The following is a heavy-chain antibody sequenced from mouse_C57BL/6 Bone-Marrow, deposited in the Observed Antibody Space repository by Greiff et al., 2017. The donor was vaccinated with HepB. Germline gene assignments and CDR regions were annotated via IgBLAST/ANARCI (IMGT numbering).Heavy chain of an antibody. J-gene: IGHJ4*01. CDR2: INPYNGGT. V-gene: IGHV1-19*01. CDR1: GYTFTDYY. Sequence: VQLQQSGPVLVKPGASVKMSCKASGYTFTDYYMNWVKQSHGKSLEWIGVINPYNGGTSYNQKFKGKATLTVDKSSSTAYMELNSLTSEDSAVYYCAREGLRRGYYYAMDYWGQGTSVTVSS. CDR3: AREGLRRGYYYAMDY. D-gene: IGHD2-2*01.